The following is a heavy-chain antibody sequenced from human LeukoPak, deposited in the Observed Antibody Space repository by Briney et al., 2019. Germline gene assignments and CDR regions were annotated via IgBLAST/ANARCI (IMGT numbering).Heavy chain of an antibody. Sequence: PSETLSLTCTVSGGSIRSSSYYWGWIRQPPGKGLEWIGSIYYSGSTYYNASLKSRGTISVDTSKNQFSLKLNSVTAADTAVYFCARQVVAVAGTGYFDYRGQGTLVTVSS. J-gene: IGHJ4*02. CDR2: IYYSGST. CDR3: ARQVVAVAGTGYFDY. CDR1: GGSIRSSSYY. V-gene: IGHV4-39*01. D-gene: IGHD6-19*01.